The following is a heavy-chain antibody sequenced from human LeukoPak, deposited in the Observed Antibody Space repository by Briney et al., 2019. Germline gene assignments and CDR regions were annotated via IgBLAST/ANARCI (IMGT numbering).Heavy chain of an antibody. V-gene: IGHV3-30-3*01. Sequence: GGSLRLSCAASGFTFSSYAMHWVRQAPGKGLEWVAVISYDGSNKYYADSVKGRFTISRDNSKNTLYLQMNSLRAEDTAVYYCAREKTPFLSSPLDYWGQGTLVTVSS. CDR1: GFTFSSYA. CDR3: AREKTPFLSSPLDY. D-gene: IGHD2-2*01. CDR2: ISYDGSNK. J-gene: IGHJ4*02.